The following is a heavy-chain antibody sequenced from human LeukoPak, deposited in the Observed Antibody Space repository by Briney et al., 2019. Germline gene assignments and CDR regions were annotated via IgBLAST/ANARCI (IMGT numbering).Heavy chain of an antibody. CDR3: ASDRIWFGESTNEY. V-gene: IGHV4-59*05. Sequence: GSLRLSCAASGFTFSDYYMSWIRQAPGKGLEWIGSIYYSGVSYYNTSLTSRVTISVDTSKNQFSLNLNAVTAADTAFYYCASDRIWFGESTNEYWGQGTLVTVSS. CDR1: GFTFSDYY. CDR2: IYYSGVS. D-gene: IGHD3-10*01. J-gene: IGHJ4*02.